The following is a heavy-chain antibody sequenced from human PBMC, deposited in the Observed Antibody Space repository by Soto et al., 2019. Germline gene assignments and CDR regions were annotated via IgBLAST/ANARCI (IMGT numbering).Heavy chain of an antibody. J-gene: IGHJ4*02. CDR3: ARGPTVTTDY. CDR2: IYSSGRT. V-gene: IGHV4-30-4*01. Sequence: QVQLQESGPGLVKPSQTLSLTCTVSGGSISSNFYYWSWFRQPPGKGLEWIGYIYSSGRTYYNPSLKSQLSLSVDTSSNPFSLPLSSVTAADTAVYYCARGPTVTTDYWGQGALVTVSS. D-gene: IGHD4-17*01. CDR1: GGSISSNFYY.